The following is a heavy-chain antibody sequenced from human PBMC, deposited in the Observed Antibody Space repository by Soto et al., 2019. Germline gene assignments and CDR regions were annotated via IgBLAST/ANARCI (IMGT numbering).Heavy chain of an antibody. CDR2: IYYSGST. CDR3: ARDLSYFDSSGYAFDI. Sequence: SETLSLTCTVSGGSISSYFWSWIRQPPGKGLEWVGYIYYSGSTDYNPSLKSRVTILVDTSKNQFSLRLNSVTAADTAVYYCARDLSYFDSSGYAFDIWGQGTMVTVSS. D-gene: IGHD3-22*01. J-gene: IGHJ3*02. CDR1: GGSISSYF. V-gene: IGHV4-59*01.